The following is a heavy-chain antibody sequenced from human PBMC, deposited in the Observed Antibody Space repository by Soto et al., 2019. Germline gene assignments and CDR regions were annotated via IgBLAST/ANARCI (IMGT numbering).Heavy chain of an antibody. V-gene: IGHV1-69*13. CDR3: ARLLFLRTAMAPFDY. CDR2: IIPIFGTA. J-gene: IGHJ4*02. CDR1: GGTFSSYA. Sequence: SVKVSCKASGGTFSSYAISWVRQAPGQGLEWMGGIIPIFGTANYAQKFQGRVTITADESTSTAYMELSSLRSEDTAVYYCARLLFLRTAMAPFDYWGQGTLVTVSS. D-gene: IGHD5-18*01.